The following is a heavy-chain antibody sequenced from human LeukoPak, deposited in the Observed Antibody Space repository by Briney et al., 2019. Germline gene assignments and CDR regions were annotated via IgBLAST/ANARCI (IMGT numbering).Heavy chain of an antibody. Sequence: ASVKVSCKASGYTFTSYGISWVRQAPGQGLEWMGWISAYNGNTSYAQKLQGRVTMTTDTSTSTAYMELRSLRSDDTAVYYCARDPVTSSSWYSNWFDPWGQGTLVTVSS. V-gene: IGHV1-18*01. CDR2: ISAYNGNT. CDR1: GYTFTSYG. J-gene: IGHJ5*02. CDR3: ARDPVTSSSWYSNWFDP. D-gene: IGHD6-13*01.